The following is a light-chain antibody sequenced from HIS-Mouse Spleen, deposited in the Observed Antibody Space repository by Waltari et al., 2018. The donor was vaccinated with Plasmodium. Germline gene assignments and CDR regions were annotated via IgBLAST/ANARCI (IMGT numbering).Light chain of an antibody. V-gene: IGKV3-20*01. Sequence: DIGLTQSPGTLSLSPGGGATLSCRASQSVSSSYLAWYQQKPGQAPRLLIYGASSRATGIPDRFSGSRSGTDFTLTISRLEPEDFAVYYCQQYGSSPYTFGQGTKLEIK. J-gene: IGKJ2*01. CDR3: QQYGSSPYT. CDR2: GAS. CDR1: QSVSSSY.